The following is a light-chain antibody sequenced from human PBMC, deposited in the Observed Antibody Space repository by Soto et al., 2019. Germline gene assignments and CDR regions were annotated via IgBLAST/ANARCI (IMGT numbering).Light chain of an antibody. Sequence: IRLTQSPATLSLSPGERATLSCRASQTISNYLAWYQQKPGQAPRLLIYDVSKRATGIPARFSGSGSGTDFTLTISSLEPEDFAVYYCQQSTTFGGGTKVDIK. J-gene: IGKJ4*01. CDR2: DVS. V-gene: IGKV3-11*01. CDR3: QQSTT. CDR1: QTISNY.